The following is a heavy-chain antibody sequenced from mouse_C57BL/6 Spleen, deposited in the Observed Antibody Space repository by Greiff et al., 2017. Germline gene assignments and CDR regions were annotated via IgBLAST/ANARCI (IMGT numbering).Heavy chain of an antibody. CDR1: GYTFTSYW. CDR2: IDPSDSET. CDR3: GGEGSQYYYSMDD. V-gene: IGHV1-52*01. Sequence: VKLQQPGAELVRPGSSVKLSCKASGYTFTSYWMHWVKQRPIQGLEWIGNIDPSDSETHYNQKFKDKATLTVDKSSSTGYMQLRSLTSEDAAVYYCGGEGSQYYYSMDDWGQGTSVTVSS. J-gene: IGHJ4*01.